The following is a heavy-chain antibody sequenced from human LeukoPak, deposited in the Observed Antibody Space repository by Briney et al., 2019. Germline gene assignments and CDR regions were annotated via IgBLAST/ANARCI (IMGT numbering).Heavy chain of an antibody. CDR3: TTAQAPWIQPWLPPFDY. CDR1: GFTFSNAW. CDR2: IKSKTDGGTT. J-gene: IGHJ4*02. Sequence: PGGSLRLSCAASGFTFSNAWMSWVRQAPGKGLEWVGRIKSKTDGGTTDYAAPVKGRFTISRGDSKNTLYLQMNSLKTEDTAVYYCTTAQAPWIQPWLPPFDYWGQGTLVTVSS. V-gene: IGHV3-15*01. D-gene: IGHD5-18*01.